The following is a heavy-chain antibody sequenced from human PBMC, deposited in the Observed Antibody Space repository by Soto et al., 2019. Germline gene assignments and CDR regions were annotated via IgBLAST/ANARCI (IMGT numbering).Heavy chain of an antibody. CDR3: AKGPSDPYPRRPPHDY. Sequence: GGSLRLSCAASGFTFSSYGMHWVRQAPGKGLEWVAVISYDGSNKYYADSVKGRFTISRDNSKNTLYLQMNSLRAEDTAVYYCAKGPSDPYPRRPPHDYWGQGTLVTVSS. CDR1: GFTFSSYG. D-gene: IGHD2-2*02. J-gene: IGHJ4*02. CDR2: ISYDGSNK. V-gene: IGHV3-30*18.